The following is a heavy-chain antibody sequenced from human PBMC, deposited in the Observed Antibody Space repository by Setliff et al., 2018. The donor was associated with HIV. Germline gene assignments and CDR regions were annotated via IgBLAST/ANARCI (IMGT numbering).Heavy chain of an antibody. CDR2: IHSSGNT. J-gene: IGHJ3*02. CDR1: GGSLSDYY. D-gene: IGHD3-3*01. Sequence: LSLTCAVYGGSLSDYYWSWIRQPPGKGLEWLGEIHSSGNTNYSPSLKGRVTISVDTPKNQYSLNLKSVTAADTAVYYCARVREGFLPYDAFEIWGQGTMVTVSS. V-gene: IGHV4-34*01. CDR3: ARVREGFLPYDAFEI.